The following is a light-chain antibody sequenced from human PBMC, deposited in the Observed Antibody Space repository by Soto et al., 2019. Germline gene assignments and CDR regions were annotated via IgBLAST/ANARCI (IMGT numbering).Light chain of an antibody. J-gene: IGKJ5*01. V-gene: IGKV1-39*01. CDR2: GAS. CDR3: QQNCSIPCT. CDR1: QSISSY. Sequence: DIQIPQPPPPLSASVGDRPTIPSRASQSISSYLNWYQQKPGKAPGLLIYGASSWESGIASRFSGSGSGTHFTLTITGLQPADFAAYYCQQNCSIPCTFGQGTRLEIK.